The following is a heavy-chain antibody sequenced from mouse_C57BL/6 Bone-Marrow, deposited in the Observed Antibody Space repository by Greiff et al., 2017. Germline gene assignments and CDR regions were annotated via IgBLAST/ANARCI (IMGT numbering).Heavy chain of an antibody. CDR3: ARRDGYPFAY. J-gene: IGHJ3*01. CDR1: GFTFSDYG. D-gene: IGHD2-3*01. CDR2: ISSGSSTI. Sequence: EVQVVESGGGLVKPGGSLKLSCAASGFTFSDYGMHWVRQAPEKGLEWVAYISSGSSTIYYADTVKGRFTISRDNAKNTLFLQMTSLRYEDTAMYYCARRDGYPFAYWGQGTLVTVSA. V-gene: IGHV5-17*01.